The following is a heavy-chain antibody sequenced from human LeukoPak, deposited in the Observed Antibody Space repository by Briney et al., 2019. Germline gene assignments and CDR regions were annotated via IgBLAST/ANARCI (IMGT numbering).Heavy chain of an antibody. D-gene: IGHD5-12*01. V-gene: IGHV4-59*08. Sequence: SETLSLTCTVSGGSISSYSWSWIRQPPGKGLEWIGSIYYSGSTDYNPSLKSRVTMSVDTSKNQFSLKLSSVTAADTAVYYCARHGGESIVAMILHAFDIWGQGTMVTVSS. CDR2: IYYSGST. CDR1: GGSISSYS. CDR3: ARHGGESIVAMILHAFDI. J-gene: IGHJ3*02.